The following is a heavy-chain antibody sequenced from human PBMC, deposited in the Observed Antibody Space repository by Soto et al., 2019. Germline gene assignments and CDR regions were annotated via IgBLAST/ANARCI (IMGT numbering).Heavy chain of an antibody. V-gene: IGHV3-23*01. CDR3: AKDRYGVVVTAIAFDY. CDR2: ISGSGGST. Sequence: VQLLESGGGLVQPGGSLRLSCAASGFTFSSYAMSWVRQAPGKGLEWVSAISGSGGSTYYADSVKGRFTISRDNSKNTLYLQMNSLRAEDTAVYYCAKDRYGVVVTAIAFDYWGQGTLVTVSS. J-gene: IGHJ4*02. D-gene: IGHD2-21*02. CDR1: GFTFSSYA.